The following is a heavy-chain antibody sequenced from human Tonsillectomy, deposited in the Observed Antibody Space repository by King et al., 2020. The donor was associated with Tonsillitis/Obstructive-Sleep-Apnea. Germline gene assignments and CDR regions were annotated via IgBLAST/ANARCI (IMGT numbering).Heavy chain of an antibody. CDR3: ARGGTVDWGYY. D-gene: IGHD3/OR15-3a*01. CDR1: GFTFSSYG. Sequence: VQLVESGGGVVQPGRSLRLSCAASGFTFSSYGMHWVRQAPGKGLEWVAVIWYDGSNKYYADSVKGRFTISRDNSKNTLYLQMNSLRAEDTAVYYCARGGTVDWGYYWGQGTLVTVSS. CDR2: IWYDGSNK. J-gene: IGHJ4*02. V-gene: IGHV3-33*01.